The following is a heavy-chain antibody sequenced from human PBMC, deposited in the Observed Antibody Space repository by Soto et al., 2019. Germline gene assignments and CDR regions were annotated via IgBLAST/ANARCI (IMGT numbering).Heavy chain of an antibody. CDR3: EKAILVRYFDPGPYGMDV. V-gene: IGHV1-69*02. CDR1: GGTFSSYT. CDR2: IIPILGIA. J-gene: IGHJ6*02. D-gene: IGHD3-9*01. Sequence: SVKVSCKASGGTFSSYTFSWVRQAPGQGLEWMGRIIPILGIANYAQKFQGRVTITADKSTSTAYMELSSLRSEDTAVYYCEKAILVRYFDPGPYGMDVWGQGTTVTVSS.